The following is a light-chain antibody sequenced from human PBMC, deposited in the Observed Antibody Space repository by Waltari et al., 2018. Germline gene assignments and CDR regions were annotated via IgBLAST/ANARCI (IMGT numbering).Light chain of an antibody. CDR3: QHYLKLPVT. CDR2: GAS. V-gene: IGKV3-20*01. J-gene: IGKJ1*01. CDR1: QSVSRA. Sequence: LTQSPVTLSLSLGERATVSCRASQSVSRALAWYQQKPGQAPRLLIYGASTRATGIPDRFSGSGSGTDFSLTISRLEPEDFAVYYCQHYLKLPVTFGQGTTVEI.